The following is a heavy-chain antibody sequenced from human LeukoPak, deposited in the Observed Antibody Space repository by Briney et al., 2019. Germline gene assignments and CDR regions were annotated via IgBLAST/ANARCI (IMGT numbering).Heavy chain of an antibody. J-gene: IGHJ5*02. Sequence: LGGSLRLSCAASGLTFSSSGIHWVRQAPGKGLEWVAFIHSDGDIKSYADSVKGRFTISRDNSKNMLYLHMNSLRPEDTAVYYCVKSDSPWGQGTLVTVSS. CDR2: IHSDGDIK. D-gene: IGHD2-21*02. CDR3: VKSDSP. CDR1: GLTFSSSG. V-gene: IGHV3-30*02.